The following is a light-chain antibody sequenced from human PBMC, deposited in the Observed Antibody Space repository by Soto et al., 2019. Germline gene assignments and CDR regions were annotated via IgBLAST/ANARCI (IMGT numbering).Light chain of an antibody. Sequence: QSVLTQPPSASVTPGQRVTISCSGSSANIGSNYVYWYQQLPGTAPKLLIYRNNHRPSGVPDRFSGSKSGTSASLAISGLRSEHEADYYCAAWDDSLSGPQFVFGTGTKLTVL. V-gene: IGLV1-47*01. J-gene: IGLJ1*01. CDR3: AAWDDSLSGPQFV. CDR2: RNN. CDR1: SANIGSNY.